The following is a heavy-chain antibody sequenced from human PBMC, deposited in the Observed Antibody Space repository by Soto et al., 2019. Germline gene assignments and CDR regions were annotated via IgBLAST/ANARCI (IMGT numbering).Heavy chain of an antibody. CDR2: VTGGNGDT. V-gene: IGHV1-3*01. CDR3: ARDSGIRGPSGDLDY. CDR1: GYTFMSHV. D-gene: IGHD1-20*01. J-gene: IGHJ4*02. Sequence: QVQLVQSGAEVKEPGASVKVSCRASGYTFMSHVMHWVRQAPGQRLEWMGWVTGGNGDTKYSQKFQGRVTITRDTSENTAYMELSRLTSEDKAVYYCARDSGIRGPSGDLDYWGQGTLVTVSS.